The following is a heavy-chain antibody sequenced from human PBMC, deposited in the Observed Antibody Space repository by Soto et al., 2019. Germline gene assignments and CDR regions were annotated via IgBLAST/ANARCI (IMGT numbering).Heavy chain of an antibody. CDR2: INGDGSST. J-gene: IGHJ3*02. CDR3: ARGLEEWGKPTGI. V-gene: IGHV3-74*01. D-gene: IGHD3-16*01. CDR1: GFTFSSPW. Sequence: EVQLVESGGGLVQPGGSLRLSCAASGFTFSSPWMHWVRQAPGKGLVWVSRINGDGSSTTYADSGKGRFTISRDDTKSSLYLQMNGMRADDPAVYDCARGLEEWGKPTGIWGQGTVVTVSS.